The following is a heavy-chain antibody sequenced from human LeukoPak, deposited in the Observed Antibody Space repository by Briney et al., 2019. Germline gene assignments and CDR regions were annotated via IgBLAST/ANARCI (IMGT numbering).Heavy chain of an antibody. CDR2: IKQDGSEK. CDR1: GFTFSSYW. Sequence: GGSLRLSCAASGFTFSSYWMSWVRQTPGKGLEWVANIKQDGSEKYYVDSVKGRFTISRDNAKNSLYLQMNSLRVEDTAVYYCARVSSTSPYFYGLDVWGQGTTVTVSS. J-gene: IGHJ6*02. V-gene: IGHV3-7*03. CDR3: ARVSSTSPYFYGLDV. D-gene: IGHD2-21*01.